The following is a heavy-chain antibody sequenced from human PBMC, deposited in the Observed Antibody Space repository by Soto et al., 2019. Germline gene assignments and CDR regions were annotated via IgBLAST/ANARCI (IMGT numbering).Heavy chain of an antibody. CDR3: ARVGGNWNDDYFDY. Sequence: QVQLVQSGAVVKKPGASVKVSCKASGYTFSDHDINWVRQASGQGPEWLGWMNPNSGDTGYAQNFQGRVTMPRDTSKRTAYMELSSLRSEDTAVYYCARVGGNWNDDYFDYWGQGTLVTVSS. J-gene: IGHJ4*02. CDR1: GYTFSDHD. D-gene: IGHD1-1*01. V-gene: IGHV1-8*01. CDR2: MNPNSGDT.